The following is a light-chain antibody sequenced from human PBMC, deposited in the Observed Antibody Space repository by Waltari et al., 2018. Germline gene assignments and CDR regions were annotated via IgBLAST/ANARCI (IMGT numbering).Light chain of an antibody. V-gene: IGKV3-15*01. CDR3: QQYEDWPRHS. CDR2: GAY. J-gene: IGKJ4*01. Sequence: EIVVTQSPATLSVSAGERVTLSRRASQNAGTSLAWYHQKPGQTPIPLLFGAYHRASGLPAEFSGSGSETDFTLAISSLQSEECAVYYCQQYEDWPRHSFGGGTHVQIE. CDR1: QNAGTS.